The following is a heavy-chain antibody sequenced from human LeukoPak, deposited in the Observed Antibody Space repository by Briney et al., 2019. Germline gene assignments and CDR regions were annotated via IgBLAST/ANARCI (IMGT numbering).Heavy chain of an antibody. D-gene: IGHD6-19*01. J-gene: IGHJ5*02. CDR1: GFTFSNYA. CDR3: ARGSLGWLGYNWFDP. Sequence: GGSLRLSCAASGFTFSNYAMSWVRQAPGKGLEWVSGISGSGGATYYADSVKGRFTISRDNSKNTLYLQMSGLRAEDTAVYYCARGSLGWLGYNWFDPWGQGTLVTVSS. V-gene: IGHV3-23*01. CDR2: ISGSGGAT.